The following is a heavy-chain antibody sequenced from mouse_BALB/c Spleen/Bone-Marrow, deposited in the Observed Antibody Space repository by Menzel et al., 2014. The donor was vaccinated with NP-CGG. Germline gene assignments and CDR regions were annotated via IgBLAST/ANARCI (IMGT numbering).Heavy chain of an antibody. Sequence: EVKVVESGGDLVKPGGSLKLSCAASGFTFSSYGMSWVRQTPDKRLEWVATFSSGGSYTYYPDSLKGRFTISRDIAKNTLYLQMSSLKSEDTALYYCARHGLHGDAMGYWGQGTSVTVSS. CDR3: ARHGLHGDAMGY. CDR1: GFTFSSYG. D-gene: IGHD3-1*01. J-gene: IGHJ4*01. V-gene: IGHV5-6*01. CDR2: FSSGGSYT.